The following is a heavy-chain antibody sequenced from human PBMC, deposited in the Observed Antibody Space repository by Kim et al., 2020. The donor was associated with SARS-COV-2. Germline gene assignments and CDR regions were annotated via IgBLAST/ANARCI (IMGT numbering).Heavy chain of an antibody. V-gene: IGHV4-39*01. CDR3: ARRSDSGRYYKVDGM. J-gene: IGHJ6*01. CDR2: IDYSGST. CDR1: GGSISSSSYY. D-gene: IGHD3-10*01. Sequence: SETLSLTCTVSGGSISSSSYYWGWIRQPPGKGLEWIGSIDYSGSTYYNPSLKSRVTISVDTSKNQFSRKLSSVTAEDTAGYYCARRSDSGRYYKVDGM.